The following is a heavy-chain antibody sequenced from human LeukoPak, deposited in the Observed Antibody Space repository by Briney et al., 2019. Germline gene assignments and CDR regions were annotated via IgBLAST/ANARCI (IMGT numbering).Heavy chain of an antibody. V-gene: IGHV1-46*01. CDR3: ARDSAVDYDILTGYSHLDY. J-gene: IGHJ4*02. CDR2: INPSGGST. Sequence: GASVKVSCKASGYTFTGYYMHWVRQAPGQGLEWMGIINPSGGSTSYAQKFQGRVTMTRDTSTSTVYMELSSLRSEDTAVYYCARDSAVDYDILTGYSHLDYWGQGTLVTVSS. CDR1: GYTFTGYY. D-gene: IGHD3-9*01.